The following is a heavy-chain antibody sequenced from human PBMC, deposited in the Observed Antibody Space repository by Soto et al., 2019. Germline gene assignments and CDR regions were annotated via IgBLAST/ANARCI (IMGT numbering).Heavy chain of an antibody. J-gene: IGHJ3*02. CDR1: GGSISSYY. CDR3: ARDGWELLIHKAFDI. Sequence: SETLSLTCTVSGGSISSYYWSWIRQPPGKGLEWIGYIYYSGSTNYNPSLKSRVTISVDTSKNQFSLKLSSVTAADTAVYYCARDGWELLIHKAFDIWGQGTMVTVSS. D-gene: IGHD1-26*01. CDR2: IYYSGST. V-gene: IGHV4-59*01.